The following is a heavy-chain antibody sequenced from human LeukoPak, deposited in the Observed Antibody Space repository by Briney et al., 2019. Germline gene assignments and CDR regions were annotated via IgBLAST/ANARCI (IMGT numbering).Heavy chain of an antibody. J-gene: IGHJ4*02. D-gene: IGHD3-9*01. Sequence: GGSLRLSCAASGFTFSSYSMNWVRQAPGKGLEWVSSISSSSSYIYYADSVKGRLTISRDNAKNSLYLQMNSLRAEDTAVYYCARDGDFDWLLYLDYWGQGTLVTVSS. CDR2: ISSSSSYI. CDR3: ARDGDFDWLLYLDY. CDR1: GFTFSSYS. V-gene: IGHV3-21*01.